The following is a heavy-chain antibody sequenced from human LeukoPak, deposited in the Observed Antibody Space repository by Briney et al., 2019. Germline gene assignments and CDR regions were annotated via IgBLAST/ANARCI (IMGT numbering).Heavy chain of an antibody. V-gene: IGHV3-23*01. CDR3: ARGTAFDI. J-gene: IGHJ3*02. CDR2: LSGSGAGT. Sequence: GGSLRLSCAATGFTFSSYAVSWVRQAPGKGLEWVSSLSGSGAGTCYADSVKGRFTISRDSSKNTLYLQMDSLRAEDTAVYYCARGTAFDIWGQGTMVTVSS. CDR1: GFTFSSYA.